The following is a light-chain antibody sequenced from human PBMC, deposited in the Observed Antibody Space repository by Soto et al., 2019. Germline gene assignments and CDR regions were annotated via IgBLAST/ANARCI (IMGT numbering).Light chain of an antibody. Sequence: EIVLTQSPATLSLSPGERATLSCRASQSVSSYLAWYQQKPGQAPRLLIYDASNRATGIPARFSGSGSGTDFTLTISSLEPEDFAVDYCQQRSNLLTFGGGTKVEIK. CDR1: QSVSSY. CDR3: QQRSNLLT. J-gene: IGKJ4*01. CDR2: DAS. V-gene: IGKV3-11*01.